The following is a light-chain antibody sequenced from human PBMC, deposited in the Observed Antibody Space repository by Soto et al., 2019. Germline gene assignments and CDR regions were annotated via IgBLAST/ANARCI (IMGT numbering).Light chain of an antibody. J-gene: IGLJ1*01. CDR3: SSYTSTYTPFV. Sequence: QSALTQPASVSGSPGQSLTISCTGSSSDVGGHNYVSWYQHHPGKAPKLMIYDVTNRPSGVSNRFSGSKSGNTASLTISGLQAEDEADYYCSSYTSTYTPFVFGTGTKLTVL. CDR1: SSDVGGHNY. CDR2: DVT. V-gene: IGLV2-14*03.